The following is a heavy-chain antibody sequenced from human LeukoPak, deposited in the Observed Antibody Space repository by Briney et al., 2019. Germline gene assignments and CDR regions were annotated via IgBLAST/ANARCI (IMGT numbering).Heavy chain of an antibody. Sequence: SETLSLTCTVSGGSISGHYWTWIRLPPGKGLELVGHIFSTGATHHNPSLRGRVTLSIDTSKNQFSLTLTSVNVEDTAVYYCARYSTRFGSGCSDASCYVHYWGQGTQVTVSP. D-gene: IGHD2-2*01. J-gene: IGHJ4*02. CDR2: IFSTGAT. CDR1: GGSISGHY. CDR3: ARYSTRFGSGCSDASCYVHY. V-gene: IGHV4-59*11.